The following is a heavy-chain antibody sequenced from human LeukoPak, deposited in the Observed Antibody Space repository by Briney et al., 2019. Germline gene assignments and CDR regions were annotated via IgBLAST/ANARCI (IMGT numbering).Heavy chain of an antibody. CDR3: ARGHHVVVATATWASDAFDL. Sequence: GESLKISCKGSGYNFTSHWIGWVRQMPGKGLEWMGIIYPGDSDSRQSPSLRGQVTISADKSINTAYLQWNSLKASDTAMYYCARGHHVVVATATWASDAFDLWGQGTMITVSS. J-gene: IGHJ3*01. D-gene: IGHD2-21*02. V-gene: IGHV5-51*01. CDR2: IYPGDSDS. CDR1: GYNFTSHW.